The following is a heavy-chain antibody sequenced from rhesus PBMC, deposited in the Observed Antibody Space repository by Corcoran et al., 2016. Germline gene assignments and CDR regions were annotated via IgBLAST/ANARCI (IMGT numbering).Heavy chain of an antibody. D-gene: IGHD6-25*01. J-gene: IGHJ4*01. Sequence: QLQLQESGPGLVKPSETLSLTCAVSGVSVSSRTCWFCIRPPPGKGLEWIGRISGSGGNTRYNPSLTSRVTMSTDTSKNRFSLKVTSVTAADTAVYYCARDPGRQLDYWGQGVLVTVSS. CDR2: ISGSGGNT. V-gene: IGHV4-57*01. CDR3: ARDPGRQLDY. CDR1: GVSVSSRTC.